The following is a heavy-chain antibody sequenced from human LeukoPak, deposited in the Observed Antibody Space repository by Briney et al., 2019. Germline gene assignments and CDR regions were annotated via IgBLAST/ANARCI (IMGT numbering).Heavy chain of an antibody. V-gene: IGHV5-51*01. CDR3: ARGGVGATNQFDA. CDR1: GYSFTSYW. CDR2: MYPGYSDT. J-gene: IGHJ5*02. Sequence: ESLKISCKASGYSFTSYWIAWVRHMPGKGLEWVGIMYPGYSDTRYSPSFEGQVTISADTSINVAYLQWSSLKASDTAISYCARGGVGATNQFDAWGQGTLVTVSS. D-gene: IGHD1-26*01.